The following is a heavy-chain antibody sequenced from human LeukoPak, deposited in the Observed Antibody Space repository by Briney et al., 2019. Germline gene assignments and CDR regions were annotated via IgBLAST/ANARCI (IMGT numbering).Heavy chain of an antibody. CDR1: GYTFTSYD. CDR3: ARVGIRFGNYPYFDY. CDR2: INPSGGST. V-gene: IGHV1-46*01. J-gene: IGHJ4*02. Sequence: ASVKVSCKASGYTFTSYDINWVRQATGQGLEWMGIINPSGGSTSYAQKFQGRVTMTRDTSTSTVYMELSSLRSEDTAVYYCARVGIRFGNYPYFDYWGQGTLVTVSS. D-gene: IGHD3-10*01.